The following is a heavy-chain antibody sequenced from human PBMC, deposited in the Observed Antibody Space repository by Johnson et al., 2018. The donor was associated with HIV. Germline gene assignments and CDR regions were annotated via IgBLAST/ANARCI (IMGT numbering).Heavy chain of an antibody. CDR3: AREMGWLVLYYAVDI. CDR1: GISFSSYA. V-gene: IGHV3-48*04. J-gene: IGHJ3*02. Sequence: VQLVESGGGLVQPGGSLRLSCAASGISFSSYAMNWVRQAPGKGLQWVSGISWNSGSIGYADSVKGRFTISRDNAKNSLYLQMNSLRAEDTAVYYCAREMGWLVLYYAVDIWGQGTMVTVSS. D-gene: IGHD6-19*01. CDR2: ISWNSGSI.